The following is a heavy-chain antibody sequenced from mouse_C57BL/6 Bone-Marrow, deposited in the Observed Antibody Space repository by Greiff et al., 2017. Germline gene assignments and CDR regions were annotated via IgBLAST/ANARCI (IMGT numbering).Heavy chain of an antibody. CDR1: GFTFSSYG. D-gene: IGHD2-4*01. CDR2: ISSGGSYT. CDR3: ARREGLGLRRGFAY. V-gene: IGHV5-6*01. J-gene: IGHJ3*01. Sequence: EVQLQQSGGDLVKPGGSLKLSCAASGFTFSSYGMSWVRQTPDKRLEWVATISSGGSYTYYPDSVKGRFTISRDNAKNTLYLQMSSLKSEDTAMYYCARREGLGLRRGFAYWGQGTLVTVSA.